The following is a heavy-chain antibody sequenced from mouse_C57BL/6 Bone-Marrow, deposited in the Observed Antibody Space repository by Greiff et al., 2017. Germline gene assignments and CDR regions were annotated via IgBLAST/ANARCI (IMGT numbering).Heavy chain of an antibody. J-gene: IGHJ2*01. CDR2: IDPENGDS. CDR3: TTRRVTTRRYYFDY. Sequence: VQLQQSGAELVRPGASVKLSCTASGFNIKDDYMHWVKQRPEQGLEWIGWIDPENGDSASASKFQGKAPITADTSSNTAYLQLSSLTAKDTAVDYCTTRRVTTRRYYFDYWGQGTTLTVSS. CDR1: GFNIKDDY. V-gene: IGHV14-4*01. D-gene: IGHD2-1*01.